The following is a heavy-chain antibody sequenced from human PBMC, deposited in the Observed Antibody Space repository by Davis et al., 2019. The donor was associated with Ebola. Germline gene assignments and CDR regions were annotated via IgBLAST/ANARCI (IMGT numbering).Heavy chain of an antibody. J-gene: IGHJ6*04. CDR3: AGGGWDYDYRYYGMDV. CDR2: IDPSGGST. Sequence: AASVKVSCKASGYTFTSNYIHWVRQAPGQGLEWMGIIDPSGGSTSYAQKLQGRVTMTRDPSISTAYMELSNLISDDTAVYYCAGGGWDYDYRYYGMDVWGKGTTVTVPS. D-gene: IGHD3-16*01. CDR1: GYTFTSNY. V-gene: IGHV1-46*04.